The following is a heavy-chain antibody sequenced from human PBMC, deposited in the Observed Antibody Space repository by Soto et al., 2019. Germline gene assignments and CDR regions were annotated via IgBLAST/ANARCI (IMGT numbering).Heavy chain of an antibody. CDR2: ISSSSSTI. D-gene: IGHD6-25*01. J-gene: IGHJ4*02. CDR3: ARMTGIAAAGILPDFDY. CDR1: GFTLSSYS. V-gene: IGHV3-48*02. Sequence: LRLSCSASGFTLSSYSMNLVRQAAGKGLEWVSYISSSSSTIYYADSVKGRFTISRDNAKNSLYLQMNSLRDEDTAVYYCARMTGIAAAGILPDFDYWGQGTLVTVSS.